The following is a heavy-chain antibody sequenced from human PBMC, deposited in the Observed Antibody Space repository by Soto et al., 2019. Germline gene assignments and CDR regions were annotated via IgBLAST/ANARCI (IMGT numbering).Heavy chain of an antibody. Sequence: QVQLVQSGAEVKKPGASVKVSCKASGYTFTGYYMHWVRQAPGQGLEWMGWINPNSGGTNYAQKFQGRVTMTRDTSISTAYMELSRLRSDDTAVYYCVVYGDYARKTYWYFDLWGRGTLVTVSS. D-gene: IGHD4-17*01. CDR3: VVYGDYARKTYWYFDL. J-gene: IGHJ2*01. CDR1: GYTFTGYY. V-gene: IGHV1-2*02. CDR2: INPNSGGT.